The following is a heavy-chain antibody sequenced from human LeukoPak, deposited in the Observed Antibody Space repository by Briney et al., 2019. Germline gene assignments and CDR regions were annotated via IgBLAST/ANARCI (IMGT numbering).Heavy chain of an antibody. D-gene: IGHD5-12*01. V-gene: IGHV1-8*01. CDR3: AVEGYSGYDSGGLLDSGMGY. J-gene: IGHJ4*02. CDR1: GYTFTSYD. Sequence: GASVKVSCKASGYTFTSYDINWVRQATGQGLEWMGWMNPNSGNTGYAQKFRGRVTMTRNTSISTAYMELSSLRSEDTAVYYCAVEGYSGYDSGGLLDSGMGYWGQGTLVTISS. CDR2: MNPNSGNT.